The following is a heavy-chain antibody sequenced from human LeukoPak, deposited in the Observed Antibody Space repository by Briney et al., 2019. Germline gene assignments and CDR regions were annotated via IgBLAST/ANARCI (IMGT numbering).Heavy chain of an antibody. J-gene: IGHJ4*02. D-gene: IGHD6-13*01. Sequence: GGSLRLSCVASGFTFDDYAMHWVRQAPGKGLEWVSVIYSGGSTYYADSVKGRFTISRDNSKNTLYLQMNSLRAEDTAVYYCARDLVIAAAGTRPNYYFDSWGQGTLVTVSS. CDR3: ARDLVIAAAGTRPNYYFDS. CDR1: GFTFDDYA. CDR2: IYSGGST. V-gene: IGHV3-66*02.